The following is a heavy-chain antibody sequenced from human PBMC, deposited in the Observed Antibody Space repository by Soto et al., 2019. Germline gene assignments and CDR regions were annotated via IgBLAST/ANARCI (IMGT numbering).Heavy chain of an antibody. J-gene: IGHJ6*02. CDR2: IIPIFGTA. V-gene: IGHV1-69*13. Sequence: ASVKVSCKASGGTFSSYAISWVRQAPGQGLEWMGGIIPIFGTANYAQKFQGRVTITADESTSTAYMELSSLRSEDTAVYYCASVSLPQIEDLPMAYYYYGMDVWGQGTTVTVSS. CDR1: GGTFSSYA. CDR3: ASVSLPQIEDLPMAYYYYGMDV. D-gene: IGHD3-10*01.